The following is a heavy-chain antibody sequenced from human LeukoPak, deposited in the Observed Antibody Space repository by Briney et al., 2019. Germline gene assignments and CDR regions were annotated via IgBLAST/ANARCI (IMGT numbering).Heavy chain of an antibody. D-gene: IGHD2-15*01. Sequence: PGGSLRLSCAASGFSFSSYAMGWVRQAPGKGLEWVSAITDSGGDTYHADSVTGRFTISRDNSKNTLYLQMNSLRAEDTAVYYCAKGSASARPYYFDCWGQGTLITVSS. CDR2: ITDSGGDT. J-gene: IGHJ4*02. CDR1: GFSFSSYA. CDR3: AKGSASARPYYFDC. V-gene: IGHV3-23*01.